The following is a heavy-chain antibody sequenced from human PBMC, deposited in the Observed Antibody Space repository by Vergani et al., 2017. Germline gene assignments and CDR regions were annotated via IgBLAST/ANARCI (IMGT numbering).Heavy chain of an antibody. J-gene: IGHJ4*02. CDR1: GGSISSGGYY. D-gene: IGHD3-16*01. CDR3: ARVWMRYYDYVWGSAYFDY. V-gene: IGHV4-31*03. Sequence: QVQLQESGPGLVKPSQTLSLTCTVSGGSISSGGYYWSWIRQHPGKGLEWIGYIYYSGSTYYNQSLKSRVTISVDTSKNQFSLKLSSVTAADTAVSYCARVWMRYYDYVWGSAYFDYWGQGTRVTVSS. CDR2: IYYSGST.